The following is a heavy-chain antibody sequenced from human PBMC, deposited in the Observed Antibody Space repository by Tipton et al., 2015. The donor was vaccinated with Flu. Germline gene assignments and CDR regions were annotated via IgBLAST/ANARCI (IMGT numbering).Heavy chain of an antibody. J-gene: IGHJ5*02. CDR2: IYTSGTT. CDR3: ARDNRYDSSGLNWFDP. CDR1: GASISSGSYY. Sequence: TLSLTCTVSGASISSGSYYWTWIRQPAGKGLEWIGRIYTSGTTNYNPSLKSRVTISVDTSKSQFSLKLSTVTAADTAVYYCARDNRYDSSGLNWFDPWGQGTLVTVSS. D-gene: IGHD3-22*01. V-gene: IGHV4-61*02.